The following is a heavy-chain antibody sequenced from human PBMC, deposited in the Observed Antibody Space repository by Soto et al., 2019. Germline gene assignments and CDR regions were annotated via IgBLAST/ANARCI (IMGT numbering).Heavy chain of an antibody. V-gene: IGHV3-7*04. Sequence: EVQLVESGGGLVQPGGSLRLSCAASGFTFSSYWMNWVRQAPGKGLEWVTNIKQDGSDKYYVDSVRGRFTISKDNVKNSLYIQMNGVRVEDSTVYYCAGGAGGLITHWGQGMVVTVSS. D-gene: IGHD2-8*01. CDR2: IKQDGSDK. J-gene: IGHJ4*02. CDR3: AGGAGGLITH. CDR1: GFTFSSYW.